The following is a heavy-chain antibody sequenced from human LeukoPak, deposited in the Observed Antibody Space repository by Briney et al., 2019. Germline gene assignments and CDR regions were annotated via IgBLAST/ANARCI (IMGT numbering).Heavy chain of an antibody. CDR1: GGSISSGGYY. V-gene: IGHV4-31*03. Sequence: PSETLSLTCTVSGGSISSGGYYWSWIRQHPGKGLEWIGYIYYSGSTYYNPSLKSRVTISVDTSKNQFSLKLSSVTAADTAVYYCARMGHDSSGYYYYYGMDVWGQGTTVTVSS. CDR3: ARMGHDSSGYYYYYGMDV. CDR2: IYYSGST. D-gene: IGHD3-22*01. J-gene: IGHJ6*02.